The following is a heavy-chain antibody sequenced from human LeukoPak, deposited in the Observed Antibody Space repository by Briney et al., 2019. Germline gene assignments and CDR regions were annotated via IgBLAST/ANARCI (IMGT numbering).Heavy chain of an antibody. CDR1: GYTFTSYY. CDR2: INPSGGST. Sequence: ASVKVSCKASGYTFTSYYMHWVRQAPGQGLEWTGIINPSGGSTSYAEKFQGRATMTRDTSTSTVYMELSSLRFEDTAVYYCARGYNWNDPGDYWGQGTLVTVSS. V-gene: IGHV1-46*01. D-gene: IGHD1-1*01. CDR3: ARGYNWNDPGDY. J-gene: IGHJ4*02.